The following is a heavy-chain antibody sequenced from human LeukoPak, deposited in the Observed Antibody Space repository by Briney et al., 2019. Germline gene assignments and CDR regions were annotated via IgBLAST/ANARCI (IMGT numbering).Heavy chain of an antibody. J-gene: IGHJ1*01. CDR1: AGSISSYY. CDR3: ARVQNLGEPENFQH. Sequence: PSETLSLTCTVSAGSISSYYWSWIRQPPGKGLQWIGYIYYTASTNYNPSLKSRVTISLDHSKNHFFLNLRTVPVAAPGVHYCARVQNLGEPENFQHWGQGTLVTVSS. D-gene: IGHD1-14*01. V-gene: IGHV4-59*01. CDR2: IYYTAST.